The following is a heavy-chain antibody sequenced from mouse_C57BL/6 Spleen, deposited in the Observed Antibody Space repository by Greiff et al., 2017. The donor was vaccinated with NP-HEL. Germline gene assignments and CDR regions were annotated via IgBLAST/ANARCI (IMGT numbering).Heavy chain of an antibody. J-gene: IGHJ2*01. V-gene: IGHV1-59*01. CDR1: GYTFTSYW. CDR2: IDPSDSYT. CDR3: ARGANWDGVDY. D-gene: IGHD4-1*01. Sequence: VQLQQPGAELVRPGTSVKLSCKASGYTFTSYWMHWVKQRPGQGLEWIGVIDPSDSYTNYNQKFKGKATLTVDTSSSTAYMQLSSLTSEDSAVYYCARGANWDGVDYWGQGTTLTVSS.